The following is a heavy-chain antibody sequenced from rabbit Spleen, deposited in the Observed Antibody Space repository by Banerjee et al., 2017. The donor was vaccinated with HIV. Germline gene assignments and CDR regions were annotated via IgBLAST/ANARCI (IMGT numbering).Heavy chain of an antibody. J-gene: IGHJ3*01. V-gene: IGHV1S45*01. CDR2: IYAGSSGST. CDR1: GFDFSGYD. CDR3: VRGYDDYGDYTRLDL. Sequence: EQLKESGGGLVQPGGSLKLSCKGSGFDFSGYDMCWVRQAPGKGLEWIACIYAGSSGSTYSATWAKGRFTISKTSSTTVTLQMTSLTASDTATYFCVRGYDDYGDYTRLDLWGPGTLVT. D-gene: IGHD2-1*01.